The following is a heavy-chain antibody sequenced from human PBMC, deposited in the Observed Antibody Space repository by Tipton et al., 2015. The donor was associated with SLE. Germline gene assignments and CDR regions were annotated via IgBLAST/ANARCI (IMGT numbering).Heavy chain of an antibody. V-gene: IGHV4-39*07. D-gene: IGHD4-17*01. Sequence: TLSLTCTVSGDSISSDIHYWGWIRQPPGKGLEWIGSVFYTGTTSYNSSVKSRVAISIDTSKNHFSLRLTSVTAADTAVYYCARHAYGDYGFDYWGQGTLATVSS. CDR3: ARHAYGDYGFDY. J-gene: IGHJ4*02. CDR2: VFYTGTT. CDR1: GDSISSDIHY.